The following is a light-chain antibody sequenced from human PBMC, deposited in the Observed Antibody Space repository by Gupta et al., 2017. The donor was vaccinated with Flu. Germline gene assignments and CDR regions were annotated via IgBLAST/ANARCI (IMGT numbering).Light chain of an antibody. CDR2: LNSDGSH. V-gene: IGLV4-69*01. CDR3: QTWGTGIQV. CDR1: SGHSSYA. J-gene: IGLJ3*02. Sequence: QLVLPPSPSASASLGASVTLTCTLSSGHSSYAIAWPQQQPEKGPRYLMKLNSDGSHSKGDVIPDRFSGSSSGAERYLTISSRQAEDEDDYDCQTWGTGIQVFGGGTKLTVL.